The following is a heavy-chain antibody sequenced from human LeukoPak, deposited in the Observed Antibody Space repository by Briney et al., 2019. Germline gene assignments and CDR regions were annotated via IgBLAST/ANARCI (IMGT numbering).Heavy chain of an antibody. D-gene: IGHD3-10*01. CDR3: AKAMYPDRGISEYPNWFDP. V-gene: IGHV3-11*01. Sequence: AGGSLRLSCAASGFTFSDYYMSWIRQAPGKGLEWVSYISSSGSTIYYADSVKGRFTISRDNSKNSLYLQMNSLRTEDTALYYCAKAMYPDRGISEYPNWFDPWGQGTLVTVSS. CDR1: GFTFSDYY. J-gene: IGHJ5*02. CDR2: ISSSGSTI.